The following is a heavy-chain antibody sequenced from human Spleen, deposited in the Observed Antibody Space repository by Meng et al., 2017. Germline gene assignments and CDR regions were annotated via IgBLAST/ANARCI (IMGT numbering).Heavy chain of an antibody. V-gene: IGHV4-34*01. D-gene: IGHD3-10*01. CDR1: GGSFSDYS. J-gene: IGHJ5*02. CDR3: VRRGGSGSFSP. Sequence: QVRLEQWGEGLLKPSAILSLTCAVYGGSFSDYSWGWIRQSPGKGREWIAEVDQSGSAKYNPALRSRITISVDTSKNQFSLKLKSVTAADTAVYYCVRRGGSGSFSPWGQGTLVTVSS. CDR2: VDQSGSA.